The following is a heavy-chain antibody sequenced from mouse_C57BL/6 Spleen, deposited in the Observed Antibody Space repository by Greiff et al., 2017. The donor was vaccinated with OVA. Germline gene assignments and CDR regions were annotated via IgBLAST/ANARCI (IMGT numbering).Heavy chain of an antibody. V-gene: IGHV3-5*01. CDR3: ARETAQALYFDY. CDR2: IYYSGTI. D-gene: IGHD3-2*02. Sequence: VQLQQSGPGLVKPSQTVFLTCTVTGISITTGNYRWSWIRQFPGNKLEWIGYIYYSGTITYNPSLTSRTTITRDTPKNQFFLEMNSVTAEDTATYYCARETAQALYFDYWGQGTTLTVSS. J-gene: IGHJ2*01. CDR1: GISITTGNYR.